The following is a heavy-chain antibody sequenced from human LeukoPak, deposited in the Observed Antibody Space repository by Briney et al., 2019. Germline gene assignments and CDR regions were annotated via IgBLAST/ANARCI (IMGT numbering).Heavy chain of an antibody. V-gene: IGHV3-23*01. Sequence: PGGSLRLSCAASGFTLSTYGMHWVRQAPGKGLEWVSTISGGSRNTFYADSVKGRFTISRDVSKSTLFLQVNSLRADDTAEYYCARDGYNYTSRDNDGFDVWGQGTTVTVSS. CDR2: ISGGSRNT. D-gene: IGHD3-22*01. J-gene: IGHJ3*01. CDR3: ARDGYNYTSRDNDGFDV. CDR1: GFTLSTYG.